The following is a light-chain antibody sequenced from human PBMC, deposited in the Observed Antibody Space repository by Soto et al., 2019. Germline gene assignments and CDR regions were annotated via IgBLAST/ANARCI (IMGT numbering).Light chain of an antibody. Sequence: DLQMTQSPSTLSASVGDRVTITCRASQSCRNSLAWYQQKAGKAPTLLIYDASTLQSGVTSRFSGSGSGKEFSLTISSLQPEDFATYYCLCYITYPWTFGQGTKVEIK. CDR1: QSCRNS. V-gene: IGKV1-5*01. J-gene: IGKJ1*01. CDR3: LCYITYPWT. CDR2: DAS.